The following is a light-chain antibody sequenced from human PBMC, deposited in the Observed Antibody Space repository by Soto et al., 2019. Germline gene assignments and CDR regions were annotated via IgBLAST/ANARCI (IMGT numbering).Light chain of an antibody. Sequence: EIVLTQSPATLSLSPGERATLSCRASQSVTKSLPGFQQKPGQAPRLLIFAPSHRATEIPTRFSGSGSETDFTLTISSLEPEDFAVYYCQQRSDWPPSLTFGGGTKVEIK. CDR1: QSVTKS. V-gene: IGKV3-11*01. CDR2: APS. J-gene: IGKJ4*01. CDR3: QQRSDWPPSLT.